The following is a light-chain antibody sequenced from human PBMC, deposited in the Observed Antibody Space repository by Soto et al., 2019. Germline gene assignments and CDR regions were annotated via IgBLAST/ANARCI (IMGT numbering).Light chain of an antibody. V-gene: IGKV1-6*01. CDR1: QYISTY. CDR3: LKDYNYPRT. Sequence: AIQITKSRCSLSGSVGDVLTITCRASQYISTYLNWYQQKPGKAPKLLIYAASSLQSGVTSRFSGSGSGTDFTLTIRSMQTEDLANYYCLKDYNYPRTCGQGTTGDIK. CDR2: AAS. J-gene: IGKJ1*01.